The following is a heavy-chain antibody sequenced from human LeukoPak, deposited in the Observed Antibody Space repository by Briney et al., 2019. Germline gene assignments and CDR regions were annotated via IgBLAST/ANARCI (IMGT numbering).Heavy chain of an antibody. V-gene: IGHV3-23*01. D-gene: IGHD2-2*01. Sequence: GGSLRLSCAASGFTFSSCAMSWVRQAPGKGLEWVSAISGSGGRPYYADSVKGRFTISRDNSKNTLYLQMNSLRAEDTAVYYCARGTSPYYYYYYMDVWGKGTTVTVSS. J-gene: IGHJ6*03. CDR1: GFTFSSCA. CDR2: ISGSGGRP. CDR3: ARGTSPYYYYYYMDV.